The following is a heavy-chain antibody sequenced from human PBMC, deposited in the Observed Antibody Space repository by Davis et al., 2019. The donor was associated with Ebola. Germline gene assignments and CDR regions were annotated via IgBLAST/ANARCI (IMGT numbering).Heavy chain of an antibody. D-gene: IGHD3-10*01. Sequence: PGGSLRLSCTASGFTFGDYAMSWVRQAPGKGLEWVGFIRSKAYGGTTEYAASVKGRFTISRDDSKSIAYLQMNSLKTEDTAVYYCTRAEATMVRGVILNYYYGMDVWGQGTTVTVSS. CDR3: TRAEATMVRGVILNYYYGMDV. V-gene: IGHV3-49*04. CDR2: IRSKAYGGTT. J-gene: IGHJ6*02. CDR1: GFTFGDYA.